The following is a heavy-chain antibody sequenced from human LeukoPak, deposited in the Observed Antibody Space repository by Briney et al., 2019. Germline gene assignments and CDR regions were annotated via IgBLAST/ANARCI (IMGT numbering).Heavy chain of an antibody. J-gene: IGHJ4*02. Sequence: GESLKISCQGSGYRFTSYWIGWVRQMPGKGLEWVGIIYPGDSDTRYSPSFQGQVTISADESISTAYLQWSSLKASDTAMYYCARHKGVVGAYLFDYWGQGTLVTVSS. D-gene: IGHD1-26*01. CDR3: ARHKGVVGAYLFDY. V-gene: IGHV5-51*01. CDR2: IYPGDSDT. CDR1: GYRFTSYW.